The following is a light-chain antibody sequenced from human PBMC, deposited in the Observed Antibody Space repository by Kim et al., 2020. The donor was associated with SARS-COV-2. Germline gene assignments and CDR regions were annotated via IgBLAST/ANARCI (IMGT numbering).Light chain of an antibody. Sequence: ASAGDTVNITCRASQTITNYLNWYQHKLGRAPNLLIFAASTLHSGVPSRFSGSGSGTDFSLTISGLQSQDFATYYCQQTYTSPYSFGQGTKVDIK. J-gene: IGKJ2*03. CDR2: AAS. CDR1: QTITNY. CDR3: QQTYTSPYS. V-gene: IGKV1-39*01.